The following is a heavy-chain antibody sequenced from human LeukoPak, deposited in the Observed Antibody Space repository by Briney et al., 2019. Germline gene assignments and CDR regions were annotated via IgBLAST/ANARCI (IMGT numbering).Heavy chain of an antibody. CDR3: ARLDIVVVVAASSSWFDP. V-gene: IGHV4-34*01. D-gene: IGHD2-15*01. CDR2: INHSGST. Sequence: PSETLSLTCAVYGGSFSGYYWSWIRQPPGKGLEWIGEINHSGSTNYNPSLKSRVTISVDTSKNQFSLKLSSVTAADTAVYYCARLDIVVVVAASSSWFDPWGQGTLVTVSS. CDR1: GGSFSGYY. J-gene: IGHJ5*02.